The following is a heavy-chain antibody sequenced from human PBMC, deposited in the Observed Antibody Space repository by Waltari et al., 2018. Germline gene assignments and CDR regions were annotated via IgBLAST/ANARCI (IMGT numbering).Heavy chain of an antibody. D-gene: IGHD4-4*01. Sequence: QVQLQESGPGLVKPSETLSLTCAVSGYSISSGYYWGWIRQPPGKGLEWIGSIYHSGSTYYNPSLKSRVTISVDTSKNQFSLKLSSVTAADTAVYYCARGLGGLHTYWGQGTLVTVSS. V-gene: IGHV4-38-2*01. J-gene: IGHJ4*02. CDR2: IYHSGST. CDR1: GYSISSGYY. CDR3: ARGLGGLHTY.